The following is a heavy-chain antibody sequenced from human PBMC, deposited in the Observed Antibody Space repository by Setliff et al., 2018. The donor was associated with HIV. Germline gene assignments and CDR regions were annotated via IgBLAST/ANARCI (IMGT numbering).Heavy chain of an antibody. Sequence: SETLSLTCAVSGYSISSGFYWGWIRQPPGKGLEWIGSIYHSGSTYYNPSLRSRVTISVDTSKNQFSLKLSSVTAADTAVYYCARDAPTVYANGWFDPWGQGTQVTVS. CDR1: GYSISSGFY. J-gene: IGHJ5*02. D-gene: IGHD2-8*01. CDR3: ARDAPTVYANGWFDP. V-gene: IGHV4-38-2*02. CDR2: IYHSGST.